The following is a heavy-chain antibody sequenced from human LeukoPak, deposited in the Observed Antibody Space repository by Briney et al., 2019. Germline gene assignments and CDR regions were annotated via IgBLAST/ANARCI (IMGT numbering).Heavy chain of an antibody. Sequence: GGSLRLSCAASGFTFSSNSMSWVRQAPGKGLEWVSVIYSSGGTSYSAAAKSGFTNSRDNSKNPLYLQMNSLRAEDTAVYYCARRAHYGDWGQGTLVTVSS. J-gene: IGHJ4*02. CDR1: GFTFSSNS. D-gene: IGHD4-17*01. CDR3: ARRAHYGD. V-gene: IGHV3-53*01. CDR2: IYSSGGT.